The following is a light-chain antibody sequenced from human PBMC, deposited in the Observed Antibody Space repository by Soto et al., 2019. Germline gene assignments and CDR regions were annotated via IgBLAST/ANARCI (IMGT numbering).Light chain of an antibody. CDR2: GAS. CDR3: QQSYSIPWT. CDR1: QTITDY. Sequence: DVQMTQSPSSLSASVGDRVTITCRASQTITDYLSWYQQKPGKAPERLIFGASNLQNGVPSRFSGSGSGTDFALTMSSLQPEDFATYYCQQSYSIPWTFGQGTKVEFK. V-gene: IGKV1-39*01. J-gene: IGKJ1*01.